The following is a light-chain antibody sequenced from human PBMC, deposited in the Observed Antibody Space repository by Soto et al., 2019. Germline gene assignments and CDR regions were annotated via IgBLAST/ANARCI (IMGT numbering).Light chain of an antibody. J-gene: IGKJ1*01. CDR1: QSVSSN. Sequence: EIVMTQSPATLSVSPGERATLSCRASQSVSSNLAWYQQGPGQAPRLLIYAASTRATGIPVRFSGSGSGTEFTLIISSLQSEDFAVYYCQQYNNWPSGTFGQGTKVDIK. CDR3: QQYNNWPSGT. V-gene: IGKV3-15*01. CDR2: AAS.